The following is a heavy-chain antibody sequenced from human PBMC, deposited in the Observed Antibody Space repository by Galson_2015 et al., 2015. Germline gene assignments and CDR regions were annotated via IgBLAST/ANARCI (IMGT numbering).Heavy chain of an antibody. J-gene: IGHJ5*02. V-gene: IGHV3-20*01. CDR3: ARGSSGWYVNWFDP. D-gene: IGHD6-19*01. CDR2: INWNGGST. CDR1: GFTFDDYG. Sequence: SLRLSCAASGFTFDDYGMSWVRQAPGKGLEWVSGINWNGGSTGYADSVKGRFTISRDNAKNSLYLQMNSLRAEDTALYHCARGSSGWYVNWFDPWGQGTLVTVSS.